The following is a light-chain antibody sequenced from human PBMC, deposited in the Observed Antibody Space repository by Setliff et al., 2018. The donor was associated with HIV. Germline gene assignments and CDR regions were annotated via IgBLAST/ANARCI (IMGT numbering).Light chain of an antibody. J-gene: IGLJ1*01. CDR3: SSHRDTNTLEF. CDR1: SSDVGEYDY. Sequence: QSALTQPASVSGSPGHSITISCTGTSSDVGEYDYVSWYQQHPGKAPKLIIYDVTYRPSGVSNRFSGSKSGNTASLTISGLQAEDEADYYCSSHRDTNTLEFFGTGTKVTV. V-gene: IGLV2-14*03. CDR2: DVT.